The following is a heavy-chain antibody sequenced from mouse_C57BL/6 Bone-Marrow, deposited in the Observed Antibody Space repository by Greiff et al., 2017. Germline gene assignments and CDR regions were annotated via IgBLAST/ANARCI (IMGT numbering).Heavy chain of an antibody. Sequence: QVQLQQSGPELVKPGASVKISCKASGYAFSSSWMNWVKQRPGKGLEWIGRLYPGDGDTNYNGKFKGKATLTADKSSSTAYMQLSSLTSEDSAVYFCARRYYGSWWYFDVWGTGTTVTVSS. D-gene: IGHD1-1*01. CDR3: ARRYYGSWWYFDV. V-gene: IGHV1-82*01. CDR1: GYAFSSSW. J-gene: IGHJ1*03. CDR2: LYPGDGDT.